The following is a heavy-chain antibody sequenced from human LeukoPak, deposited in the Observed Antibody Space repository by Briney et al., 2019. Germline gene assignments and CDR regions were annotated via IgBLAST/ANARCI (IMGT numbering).Heavy chain of an antibody. CDR2: ISAYNGNT. Sequence: ASVTVSCKASGYTFTSYGISWVRQAPGQGLEWMGWISAYNGNTNYAQKLQGRVTMTTDTSTSTAYMELRSLRSDDTAVYYCARDGLGLWFGELLYYFDYWGQGTLVTVPS. J-gene: IGHJ4*02. CDR1: GYTFTSYG. CDR3: ARDGLGLWFGELLYYFDY. V-gene: IGHV1-18*01. D-gene: IGHD3-10*01.